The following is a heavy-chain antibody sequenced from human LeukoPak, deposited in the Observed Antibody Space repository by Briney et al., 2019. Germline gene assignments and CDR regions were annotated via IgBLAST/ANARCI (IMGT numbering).Heavy chain of an antibody. CDR1: GFTFNSYA. V-gene: IGHV3-23*01. D-gene: IGHD1-1*01. CDR3: TKEATATGYASD. Sequence: PGGTLRLSCAATGFTFNSYALSWVRQAPGEGLEWVSAISRGGDVTYYADAVEGRFTISRDNSKKMLFLQMSSLRAEDTATYYCTKEATATGYASDWGQGTLVTVSS. CDR2: ISRGGDVT. J-gene: IGHJ4*02.